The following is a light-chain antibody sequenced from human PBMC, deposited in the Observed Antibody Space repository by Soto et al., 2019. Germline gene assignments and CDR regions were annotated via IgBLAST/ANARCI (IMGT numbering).Light chain of an antibody. CDR2: GAS. Sequence: EILSWQFQGTLSLSQGGRATLSCSSIQSVSSSYLAWYQQKPGQAPRLLIYGASSRATGIPDRFSGSGSGTDFTLTISRLEPEDFAVYYCQQYGSAPRGTFGQGTKVEIK. CDR1: QSVSSSY. V-gene: IGKV3-20*01. CDR3: QQYGSAPRGT. J-gene: IGKJ1*01.